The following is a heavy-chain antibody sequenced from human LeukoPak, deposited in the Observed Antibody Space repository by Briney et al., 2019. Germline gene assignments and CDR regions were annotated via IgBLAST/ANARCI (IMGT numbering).Heavy chain of an antibody. Sequence: ASVKVSRKASGYTFTSYGISWVRQAPGQGLEWMGWISAYNGNTNYAQKLQGRVTMTTDTSTSTAYMELRSLRSDDTAVYYCARAKGYYGSGSYYKAPPDYYYYMDVWGKGTTVTISS. J-gene: IGHJ6*03. CDR1: GYTFTSYG. D-gene: IGHD3-10*01. CDR2: ISAYNGNT. CDR3: ARAKGYYGSGSYYKAPPDYYYYMDV. V-gene: IGHV1-18*01.